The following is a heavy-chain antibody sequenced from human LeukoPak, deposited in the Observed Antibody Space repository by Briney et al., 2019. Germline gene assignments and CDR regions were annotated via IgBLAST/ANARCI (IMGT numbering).Heavy chain of an antibody. J-gene: IGHJ4*02. V-gene: IGHV1-2*02. CDR1: GYTFTGYY. CDR2: INPNSGGT. D-gene: IGHD3-22*01. CDR3: ARIYYDSSGKTRFDY. Sequence: GASVKVSCKASGYTFTGYYMHWVRQAPGQGLEWMGWINPNSGGTNYAQKFQGRVTMTRDTSISTAYMELSRLRSDDTAVYYCARIYYDSSGKTRFDYWGQGTLVTVSS.